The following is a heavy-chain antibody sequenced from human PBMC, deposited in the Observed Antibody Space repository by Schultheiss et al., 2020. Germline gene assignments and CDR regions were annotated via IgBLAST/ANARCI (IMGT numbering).Heavy chain of an antibody. Sequence: GESLKIACAASGFTFSSYGMHWVRQAPGKGLEWVAVIWYDGSNKYYADSVKGRFTISRDNSKNTLYLQMNSLRAEDTAVYYCARETPYSSGWYVGAFDYWGQGTLVTVSS. CDR1: GFTFSSYG. CDR2: IWYDGSNK. V-gene: IGHV3-33*08. CDR3: ARETPYSSGWYVGAFDY. J-gene: IGHJ4*02. D-gene: IGHD6-19*01.